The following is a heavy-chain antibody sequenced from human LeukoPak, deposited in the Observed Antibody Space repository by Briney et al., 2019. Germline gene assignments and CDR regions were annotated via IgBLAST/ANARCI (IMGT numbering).Heavy chain of an antibody. CDR2: IIPIFGTA. Sequence: ASVKVSCKASGGTFTSYAISWVRHAPGQGLELMGGIIPIFGTANYAQKCQGRVTITADEYTSTAYMELSSLRSEDTAVYYCAKGYSSSSRYYYYGMDVWGQGTTVTVSS. V-gene: IGHV1-69*13. J-gene: IGHJ6*02. CDR1: GGTFTSYA. CDR3: AKGYSSSSRYYYYGMDV. D-gene: IGHD6-6*01.